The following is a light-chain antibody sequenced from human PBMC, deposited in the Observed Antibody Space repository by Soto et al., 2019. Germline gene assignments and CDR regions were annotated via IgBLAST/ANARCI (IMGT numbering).Light chain of an antibody. J-gene: IGKJ5*01. Sequence: EIVMTQSPAALSVSPGERATLSCRASQSVSSNLAWYQQKPGQAPSLLIFAASTRVTGIPASFSGSGSGTEFTLTISILQSEDFAVYDCQQYKNWPPITFGQGTRLEIK. CDR1: QSVSSN. CDR3: QQYKNWPPIT. V-gene: IGKV3-15*01. CDR2: AAS.